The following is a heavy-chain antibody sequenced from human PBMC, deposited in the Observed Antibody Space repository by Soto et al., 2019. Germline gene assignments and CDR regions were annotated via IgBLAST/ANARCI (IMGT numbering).Heavy chain of an antibody. D-gene: IGHD5-18*01. CDR3: ATDSPFEF. CDR1: GFTFSSYA. Sequence: PGGSLRLSCAASGFTFSSYAMSWLRQAPGKGLEWVSSITGSGGNTFYADSVKGRFTISRDNSKNTLFLQMNYLRAEDMAVYYCATDSPFEFWGQGTLVTVSS. J-gene: IGHJ4*02. V-gene: IGHV3-23*01. CDR2: ITGSGGNT.